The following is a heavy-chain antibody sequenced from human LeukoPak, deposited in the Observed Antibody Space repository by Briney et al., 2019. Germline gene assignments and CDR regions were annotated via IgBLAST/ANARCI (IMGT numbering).Heavy chain of an antibody. Sequence: SETLSLTCTVSGGSITSYYWCWTRQPAGKGLQRIGRIYTSGSTNYNPSLKSRVTMSVDTSKNQFSLKLSSVTAADTAVYYCARDLDSSGWCSFDYWGQGTLVTVSS. CDR3: ARDLDSSGWCSFDY. CDR1: GGSITSYY. J-gene: IGHJ4*02. D-gene: IGHD6-19*01. V-gene: IGHV4-4*07. CDR2: IYTSGST.